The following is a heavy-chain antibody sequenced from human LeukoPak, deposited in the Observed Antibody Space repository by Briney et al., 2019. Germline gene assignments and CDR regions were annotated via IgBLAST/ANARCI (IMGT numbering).Heavy chain of an antibody. Sequence: ASVKVSCKASGYTFTGYYMHWVRQVPGQGLEWMGWINPNSGGTNYAQKFQGRVTMTRDTSISTAYMELSRLRSDDTAVYYCARGLRRAVAGPHSNYWGQGTLVTVSS. J-gene: IGHJ4*02. CDR1: GYTFTGYY. V-gene: IGHV1-2*02. D-gene: IGHD6-19*01. CDR2: INPNSGGT. CDR3: ARGLRRAVAGPHSNY.